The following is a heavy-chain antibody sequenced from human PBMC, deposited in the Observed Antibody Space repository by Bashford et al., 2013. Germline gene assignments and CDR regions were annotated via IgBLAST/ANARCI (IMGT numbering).Heavy chain of an antibody. CDR3: ARPGDGYNRQYAFDI. Sequence: WVRQMPGKGLEWMGVIYPGDSDTRYSPAFQGQVTISADKSMSTVDLQWSSLKASDTAMYYCARPGDGYNRQYAFDIWGQGTMVTVSS. CDR2: IYPGDSDT. V-gene: IGHV5-51*01. J-gene: IGHJ3*02. D-gene: IGHD2-21*02.